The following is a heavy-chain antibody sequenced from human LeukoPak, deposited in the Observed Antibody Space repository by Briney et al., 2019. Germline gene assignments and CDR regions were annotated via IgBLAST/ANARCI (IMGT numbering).Heavy chain of an antibody. D-gene: IGHD2-8*01. V-gene: IGHV4-39*01. CDR2: IYYSGST. CDR1: GGSISSSSYY. Sequence: PSETLSLTCTVSGGSISSSSYYWGWLRQPPGKGLEWIGSIYYSGSTYYNPSLKSRVTISVDTSKNQFSLKLSSVTAADTAVYYCARVKIVPLIVLMVYAPGGWFDPWGQGTLVTVSS. J-gene: IGHJ5*02. CDR3: ARVKIVPLIVLMVYAPGGWFDP.